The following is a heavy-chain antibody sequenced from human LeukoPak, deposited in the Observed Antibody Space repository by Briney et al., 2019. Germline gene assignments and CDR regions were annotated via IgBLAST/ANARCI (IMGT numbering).Heavy chain of an antibody. CDR3: ARDTTRSSGSTYFDALDM. D-gene: IGHD1-1*01. J-gene: IGHJ3*02. Sequence: GGSLRLSCVSSGFTFSNDWMTWVRQAPGKGLEWVANIKQDGSQIHYADSVKGRFTISRDNTRNSLFLQMNSLRVEDTALYYCARDTTRSSGSTYFDALDMWGQGTMVSVS. CDR1: GFTFSNDW. CDR2: IKQDGSQI. V-gene: IGHV3-7*01.